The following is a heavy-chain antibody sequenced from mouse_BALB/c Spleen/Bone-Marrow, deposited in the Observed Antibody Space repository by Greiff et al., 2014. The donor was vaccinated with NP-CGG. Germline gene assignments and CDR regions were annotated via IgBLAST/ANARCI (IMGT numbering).Heavy chain of an antibody. CDR2: ISPSSGYT. D-gene: IGHD2-1*01. J-gene: IGHJ3*01. Sequence: QVQLQQSGAELARPGASVKMSCKASGYTFTSYTMHWVKQRPGQGLEWIGYISPSSGYTNYNQKFKDKATLTADKSSSTAYMQLGSLTSEDSAVYYCAAGYYGNSGWFAYWGQGTLVTVSA. V-gene: IGHV1-4*01. CDR3: AAGYYGNSGWFAY. CDR1: GYTFTSYT.